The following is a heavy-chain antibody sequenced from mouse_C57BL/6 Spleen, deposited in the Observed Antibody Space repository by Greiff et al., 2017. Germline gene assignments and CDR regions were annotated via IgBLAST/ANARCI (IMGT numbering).Heavy chain of an antibody. CDR3: ARKVDAMDY. CDR1: GFSFTSYA. V-gene: IGHV2-9-1*01. CDR2: IWTGRGT. Sequence: QVQLQQSGPGLVAPSQCLSITCTVSGFSFTSYAISWVRQPPGKGLEWLGVIWTGRGTNYNSALKSRLSISKDNSKSQVILKMNSLQTDDTARYYCARKVDAMDYWGQGTSVTVSS. D-gene: IGHD1-1*01. J-gene: IGHJ4*01.